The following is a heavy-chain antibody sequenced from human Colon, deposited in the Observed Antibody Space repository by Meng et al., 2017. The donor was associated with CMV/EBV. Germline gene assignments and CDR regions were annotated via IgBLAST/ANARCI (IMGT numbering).Heavy chain of an antibody. CDR2: ITHSGANK. CDR1: GFAFSDYY. V-gene: IGHV3-11*01. D-gene: IGHD3-10*01. CDR3: ARDISLWFGELTKYGLDV. J-gene: IGHJ6*02. Sequence: GESLKISCAASGFAFSDYYIGWMRQVPGQGLEWVSYITHSGANKFYADSVKGRFTISRDNANSSLFLQMNSMRAEDTAVYYCARDISLWFGELTKYGLDVWGQGTTVTVSS.